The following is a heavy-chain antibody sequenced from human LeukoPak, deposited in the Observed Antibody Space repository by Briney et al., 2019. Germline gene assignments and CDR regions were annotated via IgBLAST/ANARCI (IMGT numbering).Heavy chain of an antibody. J-gene: IGHJ5*02. D-gene: IGHD3-3*01. CDR1: GYAFTSYY. CDR2: INPSGGST. V-gene: IGHV1-46*01. Sequence: ASVKVSCKASGYAFTSYYMHWVRQAPGQGLEWMGIINPSGGSTSYAQKFQGRVTMTRDTSTSTVYMELSSLRSEDTAVYYCARDLDFWGGYPKNWFDPWGQGTLVTVSS. CDR3: ARDLDFWGGYPKNWFDP.